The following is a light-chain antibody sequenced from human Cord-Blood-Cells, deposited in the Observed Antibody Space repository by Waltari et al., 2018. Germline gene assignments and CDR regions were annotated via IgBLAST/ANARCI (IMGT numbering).Light chain of an antibody. J-gene: IGLJ1*01. CDR1: TLAVGRYNL. CDR3: CSYAGSSTYV. V-gene: IGLV2-23*01. Sequence: QSALTNPPSVPGSPDHSITISSTGTTLAVGRYNLVSWFQQHPGKAPKLMIYEGSKRPSGVSNRFSGSKSGNTASLTISGLQAEDEADYYCCSYAGSSTYVFGTGTKVTVL. CDR2: EGS.